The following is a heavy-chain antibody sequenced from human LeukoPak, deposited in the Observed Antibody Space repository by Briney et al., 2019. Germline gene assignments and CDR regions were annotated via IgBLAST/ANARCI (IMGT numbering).Heavy chain of an antibody. J-gene: IGHJ4*02. CDR3: ARLTPAAGRLYFVD. Sequence: PGGSLRLSCAASGFTVNSNYLSWVRQAPGKGLAWVSTLYTTGHTYYANSVKGRFSISRDNSKNTLFLQMNSLRAEDTAVYYCARLTPAAGRLYFVDWGPGTLVTVSS. V-gene: IGHV3-53*01. CDR2: LYTTGHT. D-gene: IGHD6-13*01. CDR1: GFTVNSNY.